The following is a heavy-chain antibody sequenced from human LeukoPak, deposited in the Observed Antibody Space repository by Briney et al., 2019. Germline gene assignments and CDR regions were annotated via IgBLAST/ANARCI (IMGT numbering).Heavy chain of an antibody. V-gene: IGHV3-21*01. CDR2: ISSSSSYI. Sequence: PGGSLRLSCAASGFTFSSYSMNWVRQAPGKGLEWVSSISSSSSYIYYADSVKGRFTISRDNAKNSLYLQMNSLRAEDTAAYYCARDLGQWLVPDFDYWGQGTLVTVSS. CDR3: ARDLGQWLVPDFDY. D-gene: IGHD6-19*01. J-gene: IGHJ4*02. CDR1: GFTFSSYS.